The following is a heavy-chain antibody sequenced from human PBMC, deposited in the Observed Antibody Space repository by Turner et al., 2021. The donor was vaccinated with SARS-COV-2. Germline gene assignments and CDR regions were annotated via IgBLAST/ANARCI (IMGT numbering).Heavy chain of an antibody. J-gene: IGHJ4*02. Sequence: VQLVESVGGLVQPGGSLRLSCAASGFTFSTYAMHWVRQAPGKGLEWVAVISYDGSDKYDADSVKGRFTISRDNSKNTLYLQMNSLRAEDTAVYYCAREDYYDSSGSLDYWGQGTLVTVSS. CDR1: GFTFSTYA. V-gene: IGHV3-30-3*01. CDR2: ISYDGSDK. D-gene: IGHD3-22*01. CDR3: AREDYYDSSGSLDY.